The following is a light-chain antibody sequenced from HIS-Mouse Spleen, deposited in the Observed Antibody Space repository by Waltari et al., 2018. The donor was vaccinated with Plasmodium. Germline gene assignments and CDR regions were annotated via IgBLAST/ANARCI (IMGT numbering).Light chain of an antibody. V-gene: IGKV1-8*01. CDR3: QQYYSYPYT. J-gene: IGKJ2*01. CDR2: AAS. Sequence: AIRMTQSPSPFSASTGDRVTITCRANQGISSYLAWYQQKPGKAPKLLIYAASTLQSGVPSRFSGSGSGTDFTLTISCLQSEDFATYYCQQYYSYPYTFGQGTKLEIK. CDR1: QGISSY.